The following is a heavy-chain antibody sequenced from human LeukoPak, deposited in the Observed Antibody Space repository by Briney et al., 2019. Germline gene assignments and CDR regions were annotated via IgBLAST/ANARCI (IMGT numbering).Heavy chain of an antibody. D-gene: IGHD4-11*01. CDR1: GFTFTTYW. J-gene: IGHJ5*01. Sequence: VQPGGSLRLSCAASGFASGFTFTTYWMHWVRQAPGKGLVWVSRINNDGTYANYADSVKGRFTISRDNAKSTLYLQVDSLRAEDAAIYYCARGTHFSNSYNWLESWGQGTLVTVSS. CDR2: INNDGTYA. CDR3: ARGTHFSNSYNWLES. V-gene: IGHV3-74*01.